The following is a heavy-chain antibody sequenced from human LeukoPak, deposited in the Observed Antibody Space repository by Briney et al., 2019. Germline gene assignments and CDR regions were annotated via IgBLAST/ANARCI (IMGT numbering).Heavy chain of an antibody. Sequence: PSETLSLTCTVSDDSIRTNTYYWGWIRQPPGKGLEWIGSIYYSGSTYYNLSLKSRVTISVDTSKKQFSLKLSSVTAADTAVYYCARLSPFGYYDRSGYPFDYWGQGTLVTVSS. CDR1: DDSIRTNTYY. CDR3: ARLSPFGYYDRSGYPFDY. CDR2: IYYSGST. V-gene: IGHV4-39*01. D-gene: IGHD3-22*01. J-gene: IGHJ4*02.